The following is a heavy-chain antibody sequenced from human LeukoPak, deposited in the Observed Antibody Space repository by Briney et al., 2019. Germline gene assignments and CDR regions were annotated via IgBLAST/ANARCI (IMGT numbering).Heavy chain of an antibody. CDR3: ARGIVVVPAKYYYYYYGMGV. V-gene: IGHV1-8*01. D-gene: IGHD2-2*01. CDR2: MNPNSGNT. Sequence: ASVKVSCKASGYTFTSYDINWVRQATGQGLEWMGWMNPNSGNTGYAQKFQGRVTMTRNTSISTAYMELSSLRSEDTAVYYCARGIVVVPAKYYYYYYGMGVWGQGTTVTVSS. J-gene: IGHJ6*02. CDR1: GYTFTSYD.